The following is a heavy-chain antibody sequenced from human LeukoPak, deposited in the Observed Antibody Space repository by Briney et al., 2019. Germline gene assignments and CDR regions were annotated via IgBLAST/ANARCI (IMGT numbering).Heavy chain of an antibody. CDR3: ARELVVAGAFDI. D-gene: IGHD2-2*01. V-gene: IGHV3-48*03. Sequence: PGGSLRLSCAASGFTFSNSAMHWVRQAPGKGLEWVSYISTSGSTIYYADSVKGRFTISRDSAKNSLYLQMNSLRAEDTAVYYCARELVVAGAFDIWGQGTMVTVSS. CDR1: GFTFSNSA. J-gene: IGHJ3*02. CDR2: ISTSGSTI.